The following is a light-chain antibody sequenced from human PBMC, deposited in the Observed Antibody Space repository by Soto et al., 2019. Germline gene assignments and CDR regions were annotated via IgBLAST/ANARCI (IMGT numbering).Light chain of an antibody. CDR1: QGISSY. CDR3: QQLDSYPMT. Sequence: DIQLTQSPSFLSASVGDRVTITCRASQGISSYLAWYQQEPGKAPKLLIYAASTLQSGVPSRFSGSGSGTEFTLAISSLQPEDFATDYCQQLDSYPMTFGQGTRLEIK. V-gene: IGKV1-9*01. J-gene: IGKJ5*01. CDR2: AAS.